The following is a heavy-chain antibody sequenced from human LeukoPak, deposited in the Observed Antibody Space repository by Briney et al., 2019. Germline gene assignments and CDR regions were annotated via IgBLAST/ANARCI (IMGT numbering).Heavy chain of an antibody. CDR3: ARDRGAVTDVFDY. CDR1: GFTFSDYY. V-gene: IGHV3-11*04. D-gene: IGHD6-19*01. CDR2: IRSSGTTI. J-gene: IGHJ4*02. Sequence: GGSLRLSCVASGFTFSDYYMSWIRQAPGKGLEWVSYIRSSGTTIHYADSVKGGFTISRDNAKNSLYLQMNSLRAEDTAVYYCARDRGAVTDVFDYWGQGTLVTVSS.